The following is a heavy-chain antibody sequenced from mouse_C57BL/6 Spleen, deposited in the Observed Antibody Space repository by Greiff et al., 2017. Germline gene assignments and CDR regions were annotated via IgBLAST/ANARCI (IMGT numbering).Heavy chain of an antibody. D-gene: IGHD1-1*01. CDR3: ARLRTVVAGYYAMDY. V-gene: IGHV5-6*01. Sequence: EVKVVESGGDLVKPGGSLKLSCAASGFTFSSYGMSWVRQTPDKRLEWVATISSGGSYTYYPDSVKGRFTISRDNAKNTLYLQMSSLKSEDKAMYYYARLRTVVAGYYAMDYWGQGTSVTVSS. CDR2: ISSGGSYT. J-gene: IGHJ4*01. CDR1: GFTFSSYG.